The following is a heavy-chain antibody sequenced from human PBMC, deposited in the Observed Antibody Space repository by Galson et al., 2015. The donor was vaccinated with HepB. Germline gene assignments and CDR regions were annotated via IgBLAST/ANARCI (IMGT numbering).Heavy chain of an antibody. D-gene: IGHD5-12*01. CDR2: INSDGVCT. CDR3: ARAAGSGYAFDY. J-gene: IGHJ4*02. CDR1: GSTFSSYW. Sequence: SLRLSCAASGSTFSSYWMHWVRQVPGKGLVWVSRINSDGVCTSYADSVKGRFTISRDNAKNTLYLQMNSLRAEDTAVYYCARAAGSGYAFDYWGQGTLVTVSS. V-gene: IGHV3-74*01.